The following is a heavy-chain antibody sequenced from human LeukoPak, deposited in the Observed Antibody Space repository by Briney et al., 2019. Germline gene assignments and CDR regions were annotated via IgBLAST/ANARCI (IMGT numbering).Heavy chain of an antibody. D-gene: IGHD6-13*01. CDR3: ARQGYNSTWDRYLAY. J-gene: IGHJ4*02. V-gene: IGHV5-51*01. CDR1: GYSFDIYW. Sequence: GESLKISCKGSGYSFDIYWIGWVRQMPGKGLEWMGIIYPGDSDVRYNPSFQGQVTISADKSISTAYLQWSSLQASDTAVYYCARQGYNSTWDRYLAYWGQGTLVTVSS. CDR2: IYPGDSDV.